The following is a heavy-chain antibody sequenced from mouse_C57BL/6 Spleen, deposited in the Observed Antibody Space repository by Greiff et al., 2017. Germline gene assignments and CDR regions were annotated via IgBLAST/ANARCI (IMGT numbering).Heavy chain of an antibody. CDR1: GFSLTSYG. V-gene: IGHV2-3*01. Sequence: QVQLQQSGPGLVAPSQSLSITCTVSGFSLTSYGVSWVRQPPGKGLEWLGVIWGDGSTNYHSALISRLSISKDNSKSQVFVKLNSLQTDDTATYDCARGTTVPYAIDYWGQGTSVTVSS. D-gene: IGHD1-1*01. CDR3: ARGTTVPYAIDY. CDR2: IWGDGST. J-gene: IGHJ4*01.